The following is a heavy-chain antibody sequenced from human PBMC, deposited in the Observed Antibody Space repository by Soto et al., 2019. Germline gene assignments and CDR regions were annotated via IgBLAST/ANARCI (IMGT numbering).Heavy chain of an antibody. J-gene: IGHJ4*02. CDR2: ISSSSSTI. CDR3: ARELRRDDYYDSSGYFRS. V-gene: IGHV3-48*02. Sequence: EVQLVESGGGLVQPGGSLRLSCAASGFTFSSYSMNWVRQAPGKGLEWVSYISSSSSTIYYADSVKGRFTISRDNAKNSLYLQMDSLRDEDTAVYYCARELRRDDYYDSSGYFRSWGQGTLVTVSS. CDR1: GFTFSSYS. D-gene: IGHD3-22*01.